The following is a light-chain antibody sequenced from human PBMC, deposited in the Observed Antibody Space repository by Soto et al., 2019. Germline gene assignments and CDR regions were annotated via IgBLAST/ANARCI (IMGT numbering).Light chain of an antibody. CDR2: EVS. Sequence: QSARTQPASVSGSPGQSITISWTGTSSDVGGYNYVSWYQQHPGKAPKLMIYEVSNRPSGVSNRFSASKSGNTASLTISGLQAEDEADYYCSSYTSSSTPWVFGGGTKLTVL. J-gene: IGLJ3*02. V-gene: IGLV2-14*01. CDR1: SSDVGGYNY. CDR3: SSYTSSSTPWV.